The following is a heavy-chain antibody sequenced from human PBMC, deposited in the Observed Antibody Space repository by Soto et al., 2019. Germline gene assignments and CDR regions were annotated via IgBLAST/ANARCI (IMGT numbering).Heavy chain of an antibody. J-gene: IGHJ4*02. CDR3: VRADPRYLSSLGVSPLDY. CDR1: GSPSISFS. Sequence: EMQLVASGGGLVKPGGSLGPPCAASGSPSISFSLNGFPRAPGKGLGWAPAISESSGYIYNADSVKGRFTTSRDNAKNSLYLLMNSLRAEDTAVYYCVRADPRYLSSLGVSPLDYWGQGTLVTVSS. CDR2: ISESSGYI. V-gene: IGHV3-21*01. D-gene: IGHD3-16*01.